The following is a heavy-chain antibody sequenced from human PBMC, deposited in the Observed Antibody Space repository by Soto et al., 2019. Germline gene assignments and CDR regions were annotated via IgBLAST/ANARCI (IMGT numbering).Heavy chain of an antibody. J-gene: IGHJ6*02. CDR1: GGTFSNYA. V-gene: IGHV1-69*13. CDR3: ARGVRTGFYGMDV. Sequence: ASVKVSCKASGGTFSNYAISGVRQAPGQGREWVGGIIPMFGTSNYAQIFQGRVSITADESTSTAYMELSSLRSEDTAVYYCARGVRTGFYGMDVWGQGTTVTVSS. CDR2: IIPMFGTS. D-gene: IGHD3-10*01.